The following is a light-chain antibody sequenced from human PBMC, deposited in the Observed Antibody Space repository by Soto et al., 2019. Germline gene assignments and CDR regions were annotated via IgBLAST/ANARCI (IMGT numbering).Light chain of an antibody. J-gene: IGKJ2*01. CDR3: LQPIRLPYT. CDR2: EVS. CDR1: QTLLRSDGKNY. Sequence: DIVMTQTPLSLSVTPGQPASISCKSSQTLLRSDGKNYMYWYLQKPGQPPQLLISEVSNRFSGVPDKFSGSGSGTDFPLKISRVEAEDVGVYYCLQPIRLPYTFGQGTKLEIK. V-gene: IGKV2D-29*01.